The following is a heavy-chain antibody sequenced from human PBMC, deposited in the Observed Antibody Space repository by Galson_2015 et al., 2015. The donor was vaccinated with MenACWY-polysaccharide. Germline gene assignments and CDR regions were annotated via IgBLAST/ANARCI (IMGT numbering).Heavy chain of an antibody. CDR3: ENDRSYYVSGVSDD. D-gene: IGHD3-10*01. CDR1: GFTFSSYA. J-gene: IGHJ4*02. V-gene: IGHV3-23*01. CDR2: LSSSADST. Sequence: SLRLSCAASGFTFSSYAISWVRQAPGKGLEWVSALSSSADSTYYADSVEVRFTISRDNSNSTLYLQMNILRAEAKDIYDCENDRSYYVSGVSDDWGQGTLVTVSS.